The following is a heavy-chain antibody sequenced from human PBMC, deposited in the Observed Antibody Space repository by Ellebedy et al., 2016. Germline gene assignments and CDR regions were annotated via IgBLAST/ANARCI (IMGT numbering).Heavy chain of an antibody. D-gene: IGHD4/OR15-4a*01. CDR2: IKQDGSEK. V-gene: IGHV3-7*01. J-gene: IGHJ6*02. Sequence: GGSLRLXXAASGFTFSSYWMSWVRQAPGKGLEWVANIKQDGSEKYYVDSVKGRFTISRDNAKNSLYLQMNSLRAEDTAVYYCARLGAVGYYYYYYGMDVWGQGTTVTVSS. CDR1: GFTFSSYW. CDR3: ARLGAVGYYYYYYGMDV.